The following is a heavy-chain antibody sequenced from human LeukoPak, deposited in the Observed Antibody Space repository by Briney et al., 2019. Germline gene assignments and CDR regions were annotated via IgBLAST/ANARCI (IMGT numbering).Heavy chain of an antibody. V-gene: IGHV4-39*01. D-gene: IGHD4-23*01. CDR2: IYYNGNT. Sequence: SETLSLTCTASGGSISSSNNWGWIRQTPGKGLEWIGTIYYNGNTYYNASLKSRVSISGGTSNNQFSLRLTSVTATDTAVYYCTRQGDGGRAFDYWGQGILVTVSS. CDR1: GGSISSSNN. J-gene: IGHJ4*02. CDR3: TRQGDGGRAFDY.